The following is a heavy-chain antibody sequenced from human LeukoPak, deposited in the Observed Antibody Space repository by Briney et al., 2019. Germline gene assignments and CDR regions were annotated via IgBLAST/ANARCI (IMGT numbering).Heavy chain of an antibody. V-gene: IGHV3-30*02. CDR1: GFTFSSYG. Sequence: GGSLRLSCAASGFTFSSYGMHWVRQAPGKGLEWVAFIRYDGSNKYYADSVKGRFTISRDNSKNTLYLQMNSLRAEDTAVYYCAHMAAAGASTTFDYWGQGTLVTVSS. J-gene: IGHJ4*02. CDR3: AHMAAAGASTTFDY. D-gene: IGHD6-13*01. CDR2: IRYDGSNK.